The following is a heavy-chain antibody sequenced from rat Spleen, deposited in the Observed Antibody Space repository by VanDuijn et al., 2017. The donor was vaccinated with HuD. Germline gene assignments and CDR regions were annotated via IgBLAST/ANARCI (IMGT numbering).Heavy chain of an antibody. Sequence: EVQLVESGGGLVQPGRSLKLSCAASGFTFSDYYMAWVRQAPKKGLEWVASISYEGSSTYYGDSVKGRFTISRDNAKSPLYLQMNSLRSEDTATYYCARHPGAYWGQGTLVTVSS. J-gene: IGHJ3*01. V-gene: IGHV5-22*01. D-gene: IGHD1-4*01. CDR2: ISYEGSST. CDR3: ARHPGAY. CDR1: GFTFSDYY.